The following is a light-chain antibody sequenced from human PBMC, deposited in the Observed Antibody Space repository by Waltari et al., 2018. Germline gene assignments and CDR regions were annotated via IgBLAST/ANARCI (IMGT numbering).Light chain of an antibody. CDR2: AVT. CDR1: GGALESHDF. Sequence: SALTQPASVSGSPGHSITIPCPGIGGALESHDFVSWYPHHPGRAPQAIIYAVTHRRSGMSARFSASKSADTASLTISGRQAGGECDYYCSSQAPDGVVLFGGGT. V-gene: IGLV2-14*03. CDR3: SSQAPDGVVL. J-gene: IGLJ3*02.